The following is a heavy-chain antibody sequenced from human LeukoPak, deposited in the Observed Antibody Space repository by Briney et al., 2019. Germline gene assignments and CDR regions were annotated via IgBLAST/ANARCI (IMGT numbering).Heavy chain of an antibody. V-gene: IGHV4-59*01. CDR2: IYYSGST. Sequence: SETLSPTCTVSGGSISSYYWSWIRQPPGKGLEWIGYIYYSGSTNYNPSLKSRVTISVDTSKNQFSLKLSSVTAADTAVYYCARDPRAYGSGNRDAFDIWGQGTMVTVSS. CDR3: ARDPRAYGSGNRDAFDI. J-gene: IGHJ3*02. CDR1: GGSISSYY. D-gene: IGHD3-10*01.